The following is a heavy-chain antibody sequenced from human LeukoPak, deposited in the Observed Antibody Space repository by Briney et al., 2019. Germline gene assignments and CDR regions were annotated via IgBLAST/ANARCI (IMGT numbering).Heavy chain of an antibody. CDR1: GGSISSSNW. J-gene: IGHJ2*01. CDR3: ARRKPYSYGSSDWYFDL. CDR2: IYHSGST. Sequence: SETLSLTCAVSGGSISSSNWWSWVRQLPGKGLEWIGEIYHSGSTNYNPSLKSRVTISVDTSKNQFSLKLSSVTAADTAVYYCARRKPYSYGSSDWYFDLWGRGTLVTVSS. V-gene: IGHV4-4*02. D-gene: IGHD5-18*01.